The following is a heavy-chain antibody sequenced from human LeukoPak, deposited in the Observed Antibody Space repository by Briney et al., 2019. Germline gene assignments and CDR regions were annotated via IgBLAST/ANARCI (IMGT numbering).Heavy chain of an antibody. CDR2: IWYDGSNK. Sequence: GGSLRLSCAASGFTFSSHGMHWVRQAPGKGVEWVAVIWYDGSNKYYADSVKGRFTISRDNSRNTVYLQMNSLRAEDTAAYYCARWGDGKRFDYWGQGTLVTVSS. D-gene: IGHD2-21*02. CDR1: GFTFSSHG. J-gene: IGHJ4*02. CDR3: ARWGDGKRFDY. V-gene: IGHV3-33*01.